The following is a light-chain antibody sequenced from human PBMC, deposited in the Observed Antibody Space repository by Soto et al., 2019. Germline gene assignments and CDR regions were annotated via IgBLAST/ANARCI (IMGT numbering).Light chain of an antibody. CDR3: HQYGSSPRT. CDR1: QSVTNSY. Sequence: EIVLTQSPATLSLSPGERATLSCRASQSVTNSYLAWYQQKPGQAPRLLIYGASSRATGIPDRFGGSGSGTDFTLTISRLEPEDFAVYYCHQYGSSPRTFGQGTKVDIK. CDR2: GAS. V-gene: IGKV3-20*01. J-gene: IGKJ1*01.